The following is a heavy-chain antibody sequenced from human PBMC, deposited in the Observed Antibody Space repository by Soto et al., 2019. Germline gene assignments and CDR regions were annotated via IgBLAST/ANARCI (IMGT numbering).Heavy chain of an antibody. J-gene: IGHJ6*02. CDR2: ISAYNGNK. Sequence: QVQLVQSGTEVKKPGASVKVSCKASGYTFSSYGISWVRQAPGQGLEWMGWISAYNGNKNDAQKLQGRVTMTTDTSTTTAYMELRSLRSDDTAVYYCARGYHYYASGRYYYGMDVWGQGTTVTVSS. CDR1: GYTFSSYG. CDR3: ARGYHYYASGRYYYGMDV. D-gene: IGHD3-10*01. V-gene: IGHV1-18*01.